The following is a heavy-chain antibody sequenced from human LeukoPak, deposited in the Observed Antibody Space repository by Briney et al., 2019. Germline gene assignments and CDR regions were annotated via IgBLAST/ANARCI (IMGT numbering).Heavy chain of an antibody. J-gene: IGHJ4*02. CDR2: IYYSGTT. D-gene: IGHD6-6*01. CDR1: GGSINSGAYY. CDR3: ARHSMYSRSSGLNY. Sequence: PSETLSLTCTVSGGSINSGAYYWGWLRQPPRKGLEWIGSIYYSGTTYYNPSLKSRVTISVDTSKNQFSLKLTSVTAADTAVYYCARHSMYSRSSGLNYWGQGTLVTVSS. V-gene: IGHV4-39*01.